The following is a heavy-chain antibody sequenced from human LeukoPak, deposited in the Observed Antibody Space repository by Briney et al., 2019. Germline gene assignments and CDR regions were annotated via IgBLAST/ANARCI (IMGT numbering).Heavy chain of an antibody. CDR2: ISYDGSNK. CDR1: GFTFSSYA. CDR3: ARDTWPWGSGSYPLDY. V-gene: IGHV3-30*04. D-gene: IGHD3-10*01. J-gene: IGHJ4*02. Sequence: SGGSLRLSCAASGFTFSSYAMHWVRQAPGKGLEWVAVISYDGSNKYYADSVKGRFTISRDNSKNTLYLQMNSLRAEDTAVYYCARDTWPWGSGSYPLDYWGQGTLVTVSS.